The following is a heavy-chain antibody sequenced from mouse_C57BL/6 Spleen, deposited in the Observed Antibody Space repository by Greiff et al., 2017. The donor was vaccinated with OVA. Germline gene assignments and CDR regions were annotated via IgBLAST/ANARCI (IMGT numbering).Heavy chain of an antibody. V-gene: IGHV1-61*01. D-gene: IGHD1-1*01. CDR1: GYTFTSYW. CDR3: ARPSYYGSSYVDFDY. CDR2: IYPSDSET. Sequence: QVQLKESGAELVRPGSSVKLSCKASGYTFTSYWMDWVKQRPGQGLEWIGNIYPSDSETHYNQKFKDKATLTVDKSSSTAYMQLSSLTSEDSAVYYCARPSYYGSSYVDFDYWGQGTTLTVSS. J-gene: IGHJ2*01.